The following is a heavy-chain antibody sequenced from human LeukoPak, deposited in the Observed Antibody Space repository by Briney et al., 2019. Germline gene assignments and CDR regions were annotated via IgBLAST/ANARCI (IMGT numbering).Heavy chain of an antibody. CDR3: ARHGEGYYDILTGYYRHSEFDY. Sequence: PSETLSLTCTVSGGSIGSSSYYWGWIRQPPGKGLEWIGSIYYSGSTYYNPSLKSRVTISVDTSKNQFSLKLSSVTAADTAVYYCARHGEGYYDILTGYYRHSEFDYWGQGTLVTVSS. CDR2: IYYSGST. D-gene: IGHD3-9*01. CDR1: GGSIGSSSYY. J-gene: IGHJ4*02. V-gene: IGHV4-39*01.